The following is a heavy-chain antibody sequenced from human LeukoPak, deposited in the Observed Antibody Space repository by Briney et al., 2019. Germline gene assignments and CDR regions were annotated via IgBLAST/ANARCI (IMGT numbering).Heavy chain of an antibody. J-gene: IGHJ3*02. D-gene: IGHD6-6*01. CDR3: ARGIEYSSSSGAFDI. Sequence: PSETLSLTCTVSGGSVSSGSYYWSWIRQPPGKGLEWIGYIYYSGSTNYNPSLKSRVTISVDTSKNQFSLKLSSVTAADTAVYYCARGIEYSSSSGAFDIWGQGTMVTVSS. CDR1: GGSVSSGSYY. V-gene: IGHV4-61*01. CDR2: IYYSGST.